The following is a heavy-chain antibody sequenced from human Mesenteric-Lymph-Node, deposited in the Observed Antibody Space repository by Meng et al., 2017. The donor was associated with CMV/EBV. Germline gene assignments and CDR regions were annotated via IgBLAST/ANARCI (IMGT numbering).Heavy chain of an antibody. CDR1: GFTFSTYS. V-gene: IGHV3-21*01. J-gene: IGHJ3*02. D-gene: IGHD6-19*01. Sequence: GESLKISCAASGFTFSTYSMIWVRQAPGKGLEWVSSIRSTSRYIYYADSVKGRFTISRDNAKSTLYLQMNSLRTEDTAVYYCARPQRGWSYAFDIWGQGTMVTVSS. CDR2: IRSTSRYI. CDR3: ARPQRGWSYAFDI.